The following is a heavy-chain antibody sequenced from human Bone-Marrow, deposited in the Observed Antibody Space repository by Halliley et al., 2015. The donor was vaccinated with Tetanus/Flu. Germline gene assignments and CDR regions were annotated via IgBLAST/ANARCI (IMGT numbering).Heavy chain of an antibody. J-gene: IGHJ4*02. CDR2: IYHDGST. D-gene: IGHD4-17*01. CDR1: DYSISSGYY. CDR3: ARGDYGDYPLDY. Sequence: TLSLTCAVSDYSISSGYYWDWIRQSPGKGLEWIGCIYHDGSTFYNPSLMSRVTLSVDTSKNQFFLSLRSVTAADTAVHYCARGDYGDYPLDYWGQGTLVTVAS. V-gene: IGHV4-38-2*01.